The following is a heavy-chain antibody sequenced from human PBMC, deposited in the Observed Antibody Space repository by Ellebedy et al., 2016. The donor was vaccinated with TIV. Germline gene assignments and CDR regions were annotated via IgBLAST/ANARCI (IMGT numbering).Heavy chain of an antibody. J-gene: IGHJ5*02. Sequence: AASVKVSCKASGYIFTNYAMHWVRQAPGQRLEWMGWINAGKGNTKYSQKFQGRVTITRDTSASTAYMELSSLRFEDTAVYYCARDLEKYDFWSGYSWSAFDPWGQGTLVTVSS. D-gene: IGHD3-3*01. CDR3: ARDLEKYDFWSGYSWSAFDP. CDR2: INAGKGNT. V-gene: IGHV1-3*01. CDR1: GYIFTNYA.